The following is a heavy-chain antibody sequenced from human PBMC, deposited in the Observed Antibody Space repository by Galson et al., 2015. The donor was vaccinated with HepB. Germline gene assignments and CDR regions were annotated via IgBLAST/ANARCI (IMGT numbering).Heavy chain of an antibody. CDR3: AKWSYYCSGGSCYYY. CDR2: ISGSGGST. Sequence: SLRLSCAASGFTFSSYAMSWVRQAPGKGLEWVSAISGSGGSTYYADSVKGRFTISRDNSKNTLYLQMNSLRAEDTAVYYCAKWSYYCSGGSCYYYRGQGTLVTVSS. D-gene: IGHD2-15*01. J-gene: IGHJ4*02. CDR1: GFTFSSYA. V-gene: IGHV3-23*01.